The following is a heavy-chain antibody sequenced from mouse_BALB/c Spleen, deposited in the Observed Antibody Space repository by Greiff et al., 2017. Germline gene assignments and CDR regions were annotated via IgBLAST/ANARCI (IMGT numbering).Heavy chain of an antibody. J-gene: IGHJ4*01. CDR1: GYTFTSYW. D-gene: IGHD2-3*01. V-gene: IGHV1-5*01. Sequence: VQLQQSGTVLARPGASVKMSCKASGYTFTSYWMHWVKQRPGQGLEWIGAIYPGNSDTSYNQKFKGKAKLTAVTSTSTAYMELSSLTNEDSAVYYCTRWGWLLAQYYAMDYWGQGTSVTVSS. CDR2: IYPGNSDT. CDR3: TRWGWLLAQYYAMDY.